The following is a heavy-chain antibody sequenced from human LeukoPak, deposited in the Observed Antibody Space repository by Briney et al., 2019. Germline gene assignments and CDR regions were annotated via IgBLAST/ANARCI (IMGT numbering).Heavy chain of an antibody. CDR2: INHSGST. CDR1: GXSFSGYY. V-gene: IGHV4-34*01. CDR3: AREEDCSGGICYLGNAFDI. J-gene: IGHJ3*02. Sequence: SETLSLTCAVYGXSFSGYYWSWIRQPPGKGLEWIGEINHSGSTNYNASLKSRVTISVDTSKNQFSLKLSSVTAADTAVYYCAREEDCSGGICYLGNAFDIWGQGTMVTVSS. D-gene: IGHD2-15*01.